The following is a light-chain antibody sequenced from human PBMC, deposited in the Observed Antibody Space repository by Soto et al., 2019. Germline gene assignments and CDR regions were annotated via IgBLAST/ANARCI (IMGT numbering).Light chain of an antibody. CDR2: GVY. Sequence: EIVMTQSPTILSGSPGERATLSCRAGQSVSSNLAWYQQKPGQAPRLLIYGVYTRAPGIPARFSGSGSGTEFTLTISSLQSEDFAVYYCQQYHSWPPRTFGQGTKVDIK. CDR1: QSVSSN. CDR3: QQYHSWPPRT. V-gene: IGKV3D-15*01. J-gene: IGKJ1*01.